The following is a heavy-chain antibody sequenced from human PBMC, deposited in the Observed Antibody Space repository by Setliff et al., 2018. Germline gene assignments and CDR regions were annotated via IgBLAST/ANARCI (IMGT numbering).Heavy chain of an antibody. J-gene: IGHJ6*03. Sequence: VASVKVSCKASGHTFTSYFMQWVRQAPGQGLEWMGMINPSGGYTIYTQKFQGRVTMTRDTSTSTVYLELSSLRSEDTAVYYCARGGKESYGRYYYYYYMDVWGKGTTVTVS. CDR1: GHTFTSYF. V-gene: IGHV1-46*01. CDR2: INPSGGYT. CDR3: ARGGKESYGRYYYYYYMDV. D-gene: IGHD5-18*01.